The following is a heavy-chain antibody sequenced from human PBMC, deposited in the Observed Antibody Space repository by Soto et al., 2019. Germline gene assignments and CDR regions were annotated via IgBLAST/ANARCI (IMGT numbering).Heavy chain of an antibody. CDR3: AREGNRFQH. V-gene: IGHV3-11*01. D-gene: IGHD3-10*01. Sequence: QVRLVESGGGLVKPGGSLRLSCAASGFTFNDYYMSWIRQAPGKGLEWLSYISGTSNTIYYADSVKGRFTISGDNAKNSLYLQMISLRAEDAAVYYCAREGNRFQHWGQGTLVTVSS. CDR2: ISGTSNTI. CDR1: GFTFNDYY. J-gene: IGHJ1*01.